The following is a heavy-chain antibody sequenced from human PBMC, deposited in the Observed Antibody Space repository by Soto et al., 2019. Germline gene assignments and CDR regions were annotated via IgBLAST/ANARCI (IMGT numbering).Heavy chain of an antibody. CDR1: GYTFTGYY. V-gene: IGHV1-2*04. J-gene: IGHJ3*02. Sequence: ASVKVSCKASGYTFTGYYMHWVRQAPGQGLEWMGWINPNSGGTNYAQKFQGWVTMTRDTSISTAYMELSRLRSDDTAVYYCARDGRYYDSSGYYRDAFDIWGQGTMVTVS. CDR3: ARDGRYYDSSGYYRDAFDI. D-gene: IGHD3-22*01. CDR2: INPNSGGT.